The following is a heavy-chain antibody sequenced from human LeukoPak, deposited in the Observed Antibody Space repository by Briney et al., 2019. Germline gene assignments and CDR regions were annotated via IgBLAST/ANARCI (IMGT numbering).Heavy chain of an antibody. Sequence: SGTPSPTRTVSGGSISSHYWSWIRQPARKGLEWIGRIYTSGNTNYNPSLKSRVTMSVDTSKNQFSLKLSSVTAADTAVYYCARQWLANWFDPWGQGTLVTVSS. J-gene: IGHJ5*02. V-gene: IGHV4-4*07. CDR1: GGSISSHY. CDR3: ARQWLANWFDP. D-gene: IGHD6-19*01. CDR2: IYTSGNT.